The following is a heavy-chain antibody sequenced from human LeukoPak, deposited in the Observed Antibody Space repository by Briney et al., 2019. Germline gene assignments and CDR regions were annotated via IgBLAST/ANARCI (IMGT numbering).Heavy chain of an antibody. J-gene: IGHJ5*02. Sequence: PGGSLRLSCAASGFTFSDYYMSWIRQAPGKGLEWVSYISSSGSTIYYADSVKGRFTISRDNAKNSLYLQMNGLRAEDTAVYYCARDYDFWSGHQGFDPWGQGTLVTVSS. CDR3: ARDYDFWSGHQGFDP. CDR1: GFTFSDYY. D-gene: IGHD3-3*01. V-gene: IGHV3-11*01. CDR2: ISSSGSTI.